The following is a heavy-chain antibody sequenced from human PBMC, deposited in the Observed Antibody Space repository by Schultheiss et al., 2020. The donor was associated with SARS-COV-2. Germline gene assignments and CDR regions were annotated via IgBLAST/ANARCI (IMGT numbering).Heavy chain of an antibody. CDR3: TRPHYYDSSGFFLSDY. J-gene: IGHJ4*02. CDR2: IYPGDSEI. V-gene: IGHV5-51*01. Sequence: GGSLRLSCKGSGYSFTSYWIGWVRQMPGKGLEWMGIIYPGDSEIRYSPSLRGQVTISADKSISTAYLQWSSLKASDTATYYCTRPHYYDSSGFFLSDYWGQGTLVTVSS. CDR1: GYSFTSYW. D-gene: IGHD3-22*01.